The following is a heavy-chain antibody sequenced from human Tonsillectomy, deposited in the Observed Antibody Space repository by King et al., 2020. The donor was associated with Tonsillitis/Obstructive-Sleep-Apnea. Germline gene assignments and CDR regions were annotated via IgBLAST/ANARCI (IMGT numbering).Heavy chain of an antibody. CDR1: GFSLKTSEMC. V-gene: IGHV2-70*11. CDR2: IDWDEYK. CDR3: ARTQHWYSGSEYYFDY. J-gene: IGHJ4*02. D-gene: IGHD1-26*01. Sequence: VTLQESGPALVKSTQTLTLTCTFSGFSLKTSEMCVNRIRQPPGQALEWLARIDWDEYKYYSTSLKTRLTISKDTSKNQVVLTMTNMDPVDTATYYCARTQHWYSGSEYYFDYWGQGTLVTVSS.